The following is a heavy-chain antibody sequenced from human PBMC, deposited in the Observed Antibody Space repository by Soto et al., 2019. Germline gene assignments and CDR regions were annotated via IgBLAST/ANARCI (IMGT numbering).Heavy chain of an antibody. CDR1: GFSFSSYS. D-gene: IGHD3-10*01. CDR3: ARDMVRGTQDFDY. Sequence: GGSLRLSCAASGFSFSSYSMNWVRQAPGKGLEWVSYISSSSSTIYYADSVKGRFTISRDNAKNSLYLQMNSLRAEDTAVYYCARDMVRGTQDFDYWGQGTLVTVSS. V-gene: IGHV3-48*01. CDR2: ISSSSSTI. J-gene: IGHJ4*02.